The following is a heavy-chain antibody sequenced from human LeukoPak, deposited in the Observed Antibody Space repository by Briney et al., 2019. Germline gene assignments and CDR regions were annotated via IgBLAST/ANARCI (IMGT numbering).Heavy chain of an antibody. J-gene: IGHJ4*02. D-gene: IGHD3-16*02. CDR3: ARASRLGELSLGY. Sequence: PSETLSFTCTVSGGSISSGDCYWSWIRQHPGKGLEWIGYTSNRGRTYYNPSLKSRLPISGDTSNNQFSLKLSSVTAADTAVYHCARASRLGELSLGYWGQGTLVTVSS. CDR2: TSNRGRT. CDR1: GGSISSGDCY. V-gene: IGHV4-31*03.